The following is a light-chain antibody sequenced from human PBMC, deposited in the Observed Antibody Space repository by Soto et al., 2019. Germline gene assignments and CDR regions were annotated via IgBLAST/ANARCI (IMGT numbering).Light chain of an antibody. CDR3: QQYNSYSPT. Sequence: DIQMSQSPSTLSGSVGDRVTITCRASQTISSWLAWYQQKPGKAPNLLIYKASRLESGVPSRFSGSGSETEFTLTISGLQPGDSATYYCQQYNSYSPTFGQGTKVDIK. CDR1: QTISSW. J-gene: IGKJ1*01. V-gene: IGKV1-5*03. CDR2: KAS.